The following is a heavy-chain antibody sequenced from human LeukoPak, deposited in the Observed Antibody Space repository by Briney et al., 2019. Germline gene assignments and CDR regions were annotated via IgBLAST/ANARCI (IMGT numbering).Heavy chain of an antibody. D-gene: IGHD4-23*01. V-gene: IGHV4-34*01. CDR1: GGSLRGYY. CDR2: INHSGST. CDR3: ARAKRWGSGLRWKAYYYYYFMDV. Sequence: SSETLSLTCAVYGGSLRGYYWSWIRQPPGKGLEWIGEINHSGSTNYNPSLKSRVTISVDTSKNQFSLKLSSVTAADTAVYYCARAKRWGSGLRWKAYYYYYFMDVWGKGTTVTVSS. J-gene: IGHJ6*03.